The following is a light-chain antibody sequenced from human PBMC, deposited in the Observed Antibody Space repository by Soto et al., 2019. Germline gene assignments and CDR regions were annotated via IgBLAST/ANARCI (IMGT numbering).Light chain of an antibody. J-gene: IGKJ1*01. CDR1: QSLGDN. CDR2: RAS. CDR3: QHYDSYSEA. V-gene: IGKV3-15*01. Sequence: EIVMTQSPVTLSVSPMEIVTLSFMASQSLGDNLAWYQQKPGQAPRLLIFRASSRAKGVPARFSASGSGTEFTLTISSLQPHDFATYYCQHYDSYSEAFGQGTKVDIK.